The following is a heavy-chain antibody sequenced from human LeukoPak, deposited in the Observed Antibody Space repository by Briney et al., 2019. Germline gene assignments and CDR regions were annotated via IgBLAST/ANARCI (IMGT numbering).Heavy chain of an antibody. V-gene: IGHV3-48*03. CDR2: ISSSGSSI. CDR3: ARADSRLLDY. Sequence: GGSLRLSCAASGFTCSSYEMNWVRQAPGKGLEWVSYISSSGSSIYYADSVKGRFTISRDNAKNSLYLQMNSLRAKDTAVYYCARADSRLLDYWGQGTLVTVSS. CDR1: GFTCSSYE. D-gene: IGHD3-10*01. J-gene: IGHJ4*02.